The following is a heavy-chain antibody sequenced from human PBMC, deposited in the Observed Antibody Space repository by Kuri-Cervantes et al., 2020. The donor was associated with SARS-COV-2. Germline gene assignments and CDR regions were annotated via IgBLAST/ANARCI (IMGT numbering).Heavy chain of an antibody. Sequence: GESLKISCAASGFTFSGYAMSWVRQAPGKGLEWVSAISGSGDSTYYADSVKGRFTISRDNSKNTLYLQMNSLRAEDTAVYYCAKDDTGDYGPTYFDYWGQGTLVTVSS. D-gene: IGHD4-17*01. CDR2: ISGSGDST. CDR3: AKDDTGDYGPTYFDY. J-gene: IGHJ4*02. CDR1: GFTFSGYA. V-gene: IGHV3-23*01.